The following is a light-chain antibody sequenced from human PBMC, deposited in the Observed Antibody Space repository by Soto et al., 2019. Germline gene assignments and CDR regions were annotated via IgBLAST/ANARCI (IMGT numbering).Light chain of an antibody. CDR3: QQYNTWPYT. CDR1: QSVSGN. J-gene: IGKJ2*01. V-gene: IGKV3-15*01. CDR2: GAS. Sequence: EIVMTQSLVTLSVFPGERATLSCRASQSVSGNLAWYQQKPGQAPRLLIFGASTRATGIPARFSGSGSGTEFTLTITSLQSEDFAVYYCQQYNTWPYTFGQGTKLEIK.